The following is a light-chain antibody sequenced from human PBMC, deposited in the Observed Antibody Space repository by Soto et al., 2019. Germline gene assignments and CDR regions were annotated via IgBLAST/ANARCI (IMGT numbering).Light chain of an antibody. CDR1: QAMSNY. Sequence: DIPMTQSPSSLSASVGDRVTITCRASQAMSNYLAWYQQKPGKVPKLLIYAASSLQSGVPSRFNGSGSGTHFTLTISSLQPEEVATYYCQKYNGALWAFGQGTKVEIK. V-gene: IGKV1-27*01. CDR2: AAS. J-gene: IGKJ1*01. CDR3: QKYNGALWA.